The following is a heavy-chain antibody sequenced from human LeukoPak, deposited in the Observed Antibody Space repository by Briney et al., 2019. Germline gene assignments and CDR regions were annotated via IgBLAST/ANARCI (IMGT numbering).Heavy chain of an antibody. CDR3: ASSVSSSWYSPFDY. D-gene: IGHD6-13*01. J-gene: IGHJ4*02. CDR2: ISGSGGTA. V-gene: IGHV3-23*01. CDR1: GFTFSIYA. Sequence: GSLRLSCAASGFTFSIYAMSWVRQAPGKGLEWVSAISGSGGTAYYADSVKGRFTISRDNSKNTLYLQMNSLRAEDTAVYYCASSVSSSWYSPFDYWGQGTLVTVSS.